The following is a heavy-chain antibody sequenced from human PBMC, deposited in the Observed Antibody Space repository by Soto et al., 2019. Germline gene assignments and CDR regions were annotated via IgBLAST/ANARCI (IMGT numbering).Heavy chain of an antibody. D-gene: IGHD3-22*01. Sequence: GGSLRLSCAASGFTFSSYAMSWVRQAPGKGLEWVSAISGSGGSTYYADSVKGRFTISRDNSKNTLYLQMNSLRAEDTAVYYCAKDPYYYDSSGYGHDYWGQGTLVTVSS. CDR3: AKDPYYYDSSGYGHDY. V-gene: IGHV3-23*01. J-gene: IGHJ4*02. CDR2: ISGSGGST. CDR1: GFTFSSYA.